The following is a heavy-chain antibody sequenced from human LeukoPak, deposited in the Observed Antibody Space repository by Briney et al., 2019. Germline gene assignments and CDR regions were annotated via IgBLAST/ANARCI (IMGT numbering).Heavy chain of an antibody. CDR3: ARVEGYYFDY. Sequence: SETLSLTCTVSGGSISGSDYYWGWIRQPPGKGLEWIGSIYYSGRTFYNPSLKSRVAISVDTSKNQFSLNLISVTAADTAVYYCARVEGYYFDYWGQGTLVTVSS. J-gene: IGHJ4*02. CDR2: IYYSGRT. CDR1: GGSISGSDYY. V-gene: IGHV4-39*07.